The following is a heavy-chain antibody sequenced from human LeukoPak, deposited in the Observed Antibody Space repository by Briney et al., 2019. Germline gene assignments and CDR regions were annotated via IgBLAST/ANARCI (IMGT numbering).Heavy chain of an antibody. J-gene: IGHJ4*02. CDR1: GFTFSSYG. CDR2: ISYDGSNK. D-gene: IGHD7-27*01. CDR3: PKEPNWGVCPDY. Sequence: PGRSLRLSCTGSGFTFSSYGMHWVRQAPGKGLEWVVVISYDGSNKYYADSVKGRFTISRDNSKNTLYLQMNSLTTEDTAVFYCPKEPNWGVCPDYWGQGTLVTVSS. V-gene: IGHV3-30*18.